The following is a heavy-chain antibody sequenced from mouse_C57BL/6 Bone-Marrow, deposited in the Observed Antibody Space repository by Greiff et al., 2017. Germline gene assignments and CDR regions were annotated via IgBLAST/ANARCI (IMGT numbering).Heavy chain of an antibody. CDR1: GFTFTDYY. CDR2: IRNKANGYTT. D-gene: IGHD2-3*01. Sequence: EVMLVESGGGLVQPGGSLSLSCAASGFTFTDYYMSWVRQPPGKALEWLGFIRNKANGYTTEYSASVKGRFTISRDNSQSILYLQMNALRAEDSATYYCARYYDGGGYYFDYWGQGTTLTVSS. J-gene: IGHJ2*01. CDR3: ARYYDGGGYYFDY. V-gene: IGHV7-3*01.